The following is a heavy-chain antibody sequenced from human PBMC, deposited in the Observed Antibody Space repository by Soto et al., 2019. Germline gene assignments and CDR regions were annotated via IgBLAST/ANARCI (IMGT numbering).Heavy chain of an antibody. J-gene: IGHJ4*02. CDR3: ARALVIVSGSHLTQDY. CDR1: GYTFTSYG. CDR2: ISAYNGNT. Sequence: ASVKVSCKASGYTFTSYGISWVRQAPGQGLEWMGWISAYNGNTNYAQKLQGRVTMTTDTSTSTAYMELRSLRSDDTAVYYCARALVIVSGSHLTQDYWGQGTLVTVSS. V-gene: IGHV1-18*04. D-gene: IGHD1-26*01.